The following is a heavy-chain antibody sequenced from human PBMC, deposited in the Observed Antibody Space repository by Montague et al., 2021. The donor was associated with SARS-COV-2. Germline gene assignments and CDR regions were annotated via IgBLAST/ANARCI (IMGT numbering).Heavy chain of an antibody. CDR1: GVVELRRR. V-gene: IGHV4-4*07. J-gene: IGHJ4*02. D-gene: IGHD3-10*01. CDR2: LHEKKNT. CDR3: ARKGSGGSDLAY. Sequence: SETLSLTCTVSGVVELRRRSEEHTSELQSLAQLVCRLLHEKKNTKYKPSLKSRVSMSVDKSWNPFSLRLTSVTAADTAIYYCARKGSGGSDLAYWGQGTLVTVSA.